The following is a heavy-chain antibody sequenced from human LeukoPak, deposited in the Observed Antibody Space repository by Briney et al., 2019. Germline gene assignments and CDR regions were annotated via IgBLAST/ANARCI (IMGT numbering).Heavy chain of an antibody. V-gene: IGHV5-51*01. CDR1: GYSFTTNW. CDR3: VRSRGYSYGYSYYFDY. D-gene: IGHD5-18*01. CDR2: IYPGDSEI. Sequence: GESLKISCKGSGYSFTTNWIGWVRQMPGKGLEWMGIIYPGDSEIRYSPSFRGQVTISADKSITTAYLQWSSLKASDTAMYYCVRSRGYSYGYSYYFDYWGQGTLVTVSS. J-gene: IGHJ4*02.